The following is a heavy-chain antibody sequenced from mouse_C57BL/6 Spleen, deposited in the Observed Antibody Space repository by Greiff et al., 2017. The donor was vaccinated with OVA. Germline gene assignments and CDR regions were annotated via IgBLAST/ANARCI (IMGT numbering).Heavy chain of an antibody. CDR1: GYTFTSYW. CDR3: ARKEALDYGNSGFGY. Sequence: QVQLQQPGAELVKPGASVKLSCKASGYTFTSYWMQWVKQRPGQGLEWIGEIDPSDSYTNYNQKFKGKATLTVDTSSSTAYMQLSSLTSEDSAVYYCARKEALDYGNSGFGYWGQGTLVTVSA. V-gene: IGHV1-50*01. D-gene: IGHD2-1*01. J-gene: IGHJ3*01. CDR2: IDPSDSYT.